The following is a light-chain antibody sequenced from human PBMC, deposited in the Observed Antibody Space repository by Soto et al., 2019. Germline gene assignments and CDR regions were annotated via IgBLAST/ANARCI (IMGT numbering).Light chain of an antibody. CDR2: WAF. Sequence: DIVMTQSPDSLAVSLGERATINCKSSQNVLYSSNNKNYLAWYQQKLGQPPKLLIRWAFSRESGVPDRFSGSGSGTDCTLTISRLQAEDVAVYYCQQYYSPPWTFGQGTKVEIK. CDR3: QQYYSPPWT. CDR1: QNVLYSSNNKNY. V-gene: IGKV4-1*01. J-gene: IGKJ1*01.